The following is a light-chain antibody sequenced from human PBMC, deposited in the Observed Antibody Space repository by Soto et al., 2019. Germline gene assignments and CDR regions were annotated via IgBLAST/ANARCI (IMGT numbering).Light chain of an antibody. CDR2: DAS. J-gene: IGKJ1*01. V-gene: IGKV3-20*01. CDR1: QSVSSY. Sequence: EIVLTQSPATLSLSPGERATLSCRASQSVSSYLAWYQQKPGQAPRLLIYDASNRATGIPDRFSGSGSGTDFTRTISRLEPEDFAVYYCQEHGSSPRTVGQGTKVDIK. CDR3: QEHGSSPRT.